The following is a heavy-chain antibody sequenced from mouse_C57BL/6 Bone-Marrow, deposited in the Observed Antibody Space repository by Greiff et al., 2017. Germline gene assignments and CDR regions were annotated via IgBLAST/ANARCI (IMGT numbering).Heavy chain of an antibody. CDR1: GYTFTSYW. J-gene: IGHJ4*01. CDR2: IHPNSGST. CDR3: ATVITTVVADYYAMDY. D-gene: IGHD1-1*01. Sequence: QVQLEQPGAGLVKPGASVKLSCKASGYTFTSYWMHWVQQRPGQGLEWFGLIHPNSGSTNYNEKFKSKVTLTVDKSSSTAYMQLIILTSGASAVYYCATVITTVVADYYAMDYWGQGTSVTVSS. V-gene: IGHV1-64*01.